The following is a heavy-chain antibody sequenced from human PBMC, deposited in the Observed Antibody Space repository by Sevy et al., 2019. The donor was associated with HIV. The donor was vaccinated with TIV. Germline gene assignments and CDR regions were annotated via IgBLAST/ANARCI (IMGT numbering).Heavy chain of an antibody. CDR3: GRVGFNWNDVDY. CDR2: TYYSGTT. V-gene: IGHV4-59*01. J-gene: IGHJ4*02. CDR1: GGSMNIYY. Sequence: SETLSLTCSVSGGSMNIYYWSWIRQPPGKRLEWIGFTYYSGTTNYNPSLKSRVTISIDTSKNQFSLKLSSVIATDTAVYYCGRVGFNWNDVDYWGQGILVTVSS. D-gene: IGHD1-20*01.